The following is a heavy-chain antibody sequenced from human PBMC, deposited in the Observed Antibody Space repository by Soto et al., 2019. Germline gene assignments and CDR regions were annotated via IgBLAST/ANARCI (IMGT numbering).Heavy chain of an antibody. V-gene: IGHV1-18*01. D-gene: IGHD3-22*01. J-gene: IGHJ5*02. CDR1: GYTFTDYG. Sequence: QVQLVQSGAEVKKPGASVKVSCKTSGYTFTDYGISWVRQAPGQGLEWLGWINAYNGNTNYAQKLQGRVTMTTDTFASTAHEELRTLGDDGTPVDYGARVDSSGYYGGRGFYPWGQGTLVTASS. CDR2: INAYNGNT. CDR3: ARVDSSGYYGGRGFYP.